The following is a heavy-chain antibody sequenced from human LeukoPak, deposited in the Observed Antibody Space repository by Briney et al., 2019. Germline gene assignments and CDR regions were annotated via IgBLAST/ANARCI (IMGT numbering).Heavy chain of an antibody. CDR3: ARPLGYCNTVSCYVALWY. CDR1: GGSISSSSYY. V-gene: IGHV4-39*07. D-gene: IGHD2-2*01. J-gene: IGHJ4*02. CDR2: IYFSRST. Sequence: PAETLSLTCTVSGGSISSSSYYWGWIRQPPGKGLVWIGNIYFSRSTYYDPSLKTRVTISVDTSKNQFSLRLSSVTAADTAVYYCARPLGYCNTVSCYVALWYWGQGTLVTVSS.